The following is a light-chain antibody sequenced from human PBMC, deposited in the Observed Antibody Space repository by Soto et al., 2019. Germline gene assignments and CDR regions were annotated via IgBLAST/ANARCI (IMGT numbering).Light chain of an antibody. Sequence: EIVMTQSPATLSMSPGERVTLSCRASQSVSSNLAWYQQKPGQAPRLLIYGASTRATGIPARFSGSGSGTEFTLTISSLEPEDFAVYYCQQRGNWPQTFGPGTKVDI. CDR2: GAS. J-gene: IGKJ3*01. CDR1: QSVSSN. CDR3: QQRGNWPQT. V-gene: IGKV3-15*01.